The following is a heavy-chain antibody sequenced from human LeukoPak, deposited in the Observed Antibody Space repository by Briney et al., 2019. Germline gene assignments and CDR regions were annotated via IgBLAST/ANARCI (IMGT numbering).Heavy chain of an antibody. CDR3: ASGFWGYCSRTSCPLDY. CDR2: ISYDGSNK. Sequence: PGGSLRLSCAASGFTFSSYGMHWVRQAPGKGLGWVAVISYDGSNKYYADSVKGRFTISRDNSKNTLYLQMNSLRAEDTAVYYCASGFWGYCSRTSCPLDYWGQGTLVTVSS. V-gene: IGHV3-30*03. J-gene: IGHJ4*02. D-gene: IGHD2-2*01. CDR1: GFTFSSYG.